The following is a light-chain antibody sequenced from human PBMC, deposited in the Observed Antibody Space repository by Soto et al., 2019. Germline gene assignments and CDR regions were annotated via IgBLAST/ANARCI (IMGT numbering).Light chain of an antibody. CDR3: QQSYSTPLT. V-gene: IGKV1-39*01. J-gene: IGKJ4*01. CDR1: QDISNY. Sequence: DLQMTQSPSSLSASVGDRVTITCQASQDISNYLNWYQQKPGKAPKLLIYAASSLQSGVPSRFSGSGSGTDFTLTISSLQPEDFATYYCQQSYSTPLTFGGGTKVEIK. CDR2: AAS.